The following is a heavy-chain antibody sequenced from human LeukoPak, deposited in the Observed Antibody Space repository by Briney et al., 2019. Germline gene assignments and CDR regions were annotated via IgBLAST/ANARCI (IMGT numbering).Heavy chain of an antibody. Sequence: RGSLRLSCAASGFTFSSYAMHWVRQAPGKGLEWVAVISYDGSNKYYADSVKGRFTISRDNSKNTLYLQMNSLRAEDTAVYYCARDNPAYCGGDCYSLDYWGQGTLVTVSS. V-gene: IGHV3-30-3*01. CDR1: GFTFSSYA. D-gene: IGHD2-21*02. CDR2: ISYDGSNK. CDR3: ARDNPAYCGGDCYSLDY. J-gene: IGHJ4*02.